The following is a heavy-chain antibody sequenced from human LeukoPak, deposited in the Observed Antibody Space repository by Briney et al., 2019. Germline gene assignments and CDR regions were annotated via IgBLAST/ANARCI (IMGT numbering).Heavy chain of an antibody. D-gene: IGHD3-10*01. CDR3: VRWARSFEL. CDR2: INHGGSET. Sequence: GGSLRLSCAASGFSLSDYWMSWVRQAPGKGLEWVANINHGGSETYYVDSVTGRFTISRDNDENSVYLQMNNLRDDDTAAYYCVRWARSFELWGQGTLVIVSS. CDR1: GFSLSDYW. V-gene: IGHV3-7*01. J-gene: IGHJ4*02.